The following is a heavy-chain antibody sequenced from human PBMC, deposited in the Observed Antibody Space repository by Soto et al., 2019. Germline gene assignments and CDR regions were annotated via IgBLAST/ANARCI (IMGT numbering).Heavy chain of an antibody. CDR1: FLTISSSD. V-gene: IGHV3-53*03. Sequence: PWRSLILPCAFCFLTISSSDFSWVRQAQRKGIEWVSVIFRNGNTFSTDSLKGRSTISRDTSETMLYLQMTNLIAEDKAVYYCARALGPCYNGQCSAHFDCWGRGPMVIVSS. J-gene: IGHJ4*02. CDR2: IFRNGNT. D-gene: IGHD1-1*01. CDR3: ARALGPCYNGQCSAHFDC.